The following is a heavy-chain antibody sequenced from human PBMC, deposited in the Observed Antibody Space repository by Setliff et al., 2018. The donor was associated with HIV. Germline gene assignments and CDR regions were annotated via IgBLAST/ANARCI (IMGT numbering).Heavy chain of an antibody. Sequence: ASVKVSCKASGYIFSTSGISWVRQAPGQGLEWMGWINIKNGNTNYEQKLQGRVTMTTDTSTSTAYMELRSLRSDDTAVYYCARQLSNSLESWGQGTLVTVSS. J-gene: IGHJ4*02. D-gene: IGHD1-1*01. CDR2: INIKNGNT. V-gene: IGHV1-18*01. CDR3: ARQLSNSLES. CDR1: GYIFSTSG.